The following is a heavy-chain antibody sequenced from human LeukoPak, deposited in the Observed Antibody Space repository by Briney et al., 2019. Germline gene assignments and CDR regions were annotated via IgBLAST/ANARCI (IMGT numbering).Heavy chain of an antibody. V-gene: IGHV4-61*02. CDR2: IYTSGST. Sequence: SETLSLTCTVSGGSISGGSYYWSWIRQPAGKGLEWIGRIYTSGSTNYNPSLKSRVTISVDTSKNQLSLKLSSVTAADTAVYYCARGGYCGGDCYFYYWGQGTLVTVSS. CDR1: GGSISGGSYY. J-gene: IGHJ4*02. CDR3: ARGGYCGGDCYFYY. D-gene: IGHD2-21*02.